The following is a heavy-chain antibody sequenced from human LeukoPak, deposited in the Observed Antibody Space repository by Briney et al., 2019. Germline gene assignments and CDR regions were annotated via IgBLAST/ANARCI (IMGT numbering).Heavy chain of an antibody. J-gene: IGHJ6*02. CDR2: MTGSGSNI. Sequence: KPGGSLRLSCAASGFTFSDYYMSWMRQAPGKGLEWVSYMTGSGSNIYYADSVKGRFTISRDNAKNSLYLQMNSLRAEDTAVYYCARDIVVVVGSFYYGMDVWGQGTTVTVSS. CDR1: GFTFSDYY. CDR3: ARDIVVVVGSFYYGMDV. D-gene: IGHD2-15*01. V-gene: IGHV3-11*01.